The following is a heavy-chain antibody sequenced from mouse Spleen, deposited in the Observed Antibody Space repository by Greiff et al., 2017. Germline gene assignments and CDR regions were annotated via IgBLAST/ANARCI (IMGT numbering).Heavy chain of an antibody. CDR3: TTSPLQLRLPYYAMDY. D-gene: IGHD3-2*02. CDR2: IDPENGDT. CDR1: GFNIKDDY. V-gene: IGHV14-4*01. J-gene: IGHJ4*01. Sequence: EVQLQQSGAELVRPGASVKLSCTASGFNIKDDYMHWVKQRPEQGLEWIGWIDPENGDTEYASKFQGKATITADTSSNTAYLQLSSLTSEDTAVYYCTTSPLQLRLPYYAMDYWGQGTSVTVSS.